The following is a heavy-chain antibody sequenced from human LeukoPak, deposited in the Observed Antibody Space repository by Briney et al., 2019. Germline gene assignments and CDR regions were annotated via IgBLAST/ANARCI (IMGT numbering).Heavy chain of an antibody. J-gene: IGHJ4*02. Sequence: GGSLRLSCAASGFTFSSYGMHWVRQAPGKGLEWVAFIRYDGSNKYYADSVKGRFTISRDNSKNTLYLQMNSLRAEDTAVYYCARVRRWERHFDYWGQGTLVTVSS. D-gene: IGHD1-26*01. CDR2: IRYDGSNK. CDR1: GFTFSSYG. CDR3: ARVRRWERHFDY. V-gene: IGHV3-30*02.